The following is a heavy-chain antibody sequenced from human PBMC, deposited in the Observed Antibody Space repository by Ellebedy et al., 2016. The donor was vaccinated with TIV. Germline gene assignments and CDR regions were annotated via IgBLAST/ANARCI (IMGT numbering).Heavy chain of an antibody. D-gene: IGHD1-26*01. CDR2: INSDGSNS. V-gene: IGHV3-74*01. J-gene: IGHJ4*02. CDR1: GFTFSTYW. CDR3: VRDLHWSYFD. Sequence: GESLKISCAASGFTFSTYWMHWVRQAPGKGLVWVSRINSDGSNSNYADSVKGRFTISRDNAKNTLYLQMNSLRAEDTAVYYCVRDLHWSYFDWGQGTLVTVSS.